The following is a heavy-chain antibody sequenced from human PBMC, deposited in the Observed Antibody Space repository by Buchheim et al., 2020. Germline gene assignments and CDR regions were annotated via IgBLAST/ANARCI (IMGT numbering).Heavy chain of an antibody. CDR2: IKQDGSEK. V-gene: IGHV3-7*01. Sequence: EVQLVESGGGLVQPGGSLRLSCAASGFTFSSYWMSWVRQAPGKGLEWVANIKQDGSEKYYVDSVKGRFTISRDNAKNSLYLQMNSLRAEDTAAYYCARRANGDFWSGYSDYYYMDVWGKGTT. CDR1: GFTFSSYW. J-gene: IGHJ6*03. D-gene: IGHD3-3*01. CDR3: ARRANGDFWSGYSDYYYMDV.